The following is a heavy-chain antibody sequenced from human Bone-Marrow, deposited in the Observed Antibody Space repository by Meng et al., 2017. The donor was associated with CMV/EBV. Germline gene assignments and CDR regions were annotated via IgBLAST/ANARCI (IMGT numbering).Heavy chain of an antibody. CDR1: GFTFSDYY. J-gene: IGHJ6*02. CDR2: ISSSSTI. V-gene: IGHV3-69-1*02. D-gene: IGHD3-3*01. CDR3: ARELRFLEGYYYYGMDV. Sequence: GGSLRLSCAASGFTFSDYYMNWVRQAPGKGLEWVSSISSSSTIYYADSVKGRFTISRDNAKNSLYLQMNSLRAEDTAVYYCARELRFLEGYYYYGMDVWGQGTMVTVSS.